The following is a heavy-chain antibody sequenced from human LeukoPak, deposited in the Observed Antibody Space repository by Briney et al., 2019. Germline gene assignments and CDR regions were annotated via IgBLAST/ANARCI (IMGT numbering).Heavy chain of an antibody. J-gene: IGHJ4*02. CDR1: GFTFSSYG. V-gene: IGHV3-23*01. CDR3: ARDLAWGAFDY. CDR2: ISGSGGSI. D-gene: IGHD7-27*01. Sequence: PGGTLRLSCAASGFTFSSYGMNWVRQAPGKGLEWVSGISGSGGSIYYADSVKGRFTISRDNSKNTLYLQMNSLRAEDTAVYYCARDLAWGAFDYWGREPWSPSPQ.